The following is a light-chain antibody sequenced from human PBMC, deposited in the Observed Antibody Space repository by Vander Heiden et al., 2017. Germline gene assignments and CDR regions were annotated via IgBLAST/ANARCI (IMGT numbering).Light chain of an antibody. V-gene: IGKV1-5*03. J-gene: IGKJ5*01. CDR1: QNVSRW. Sequence: DIEMTQSPSTLSASVGDRVTIICRASQNVSRWLSWFQQKPGKAPKVLIYKASTLKRGLPSRFSGSGSGTEFTLTISRLQPDDFATYYCQQYNTYPSITFGQGTRLDIK. CDR2: KAS. CDR3: QQYNTYPSIT.